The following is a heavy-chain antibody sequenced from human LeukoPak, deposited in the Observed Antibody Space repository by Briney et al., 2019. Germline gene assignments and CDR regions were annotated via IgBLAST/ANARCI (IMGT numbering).Heavy chain of an antibody. CDR2: MYTTGST. CDR1: GGSISSGSYY. Sequence: SETLSLTCTVSGGSISSGSYYCSWIRQPAGKGLDWIGRMYTTGSTNYNPSLKSRVTISVDTSKNQFSLKLSSVTAADTAVYYCARVGGSYYYYMDVWGKGTTVTVSS. J-gene: IGHJ6*03. V-gene: IGHV4-61*02. CDR3: ARVGGSYYYYMDV. D-gene: IGHD3-16*01.